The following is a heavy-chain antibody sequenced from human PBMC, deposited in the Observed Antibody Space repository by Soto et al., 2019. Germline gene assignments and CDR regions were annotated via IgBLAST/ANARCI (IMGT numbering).Heavy chain of an antibody. CDR3: ASRVGTYYYGSGSYSSWFDP. J-gene: IGHJ5*02. Sequence: SETLSLTCTVSGGSISHFYWSWIRQSPGKGLEWLGYIYDSGSTSYNPSLKSRVTISIDTSKNQFSLNLSSVTAADTAVYYCASRVGTYYYGSGSYSSWFDPWGQGTLVTVSS. D-gene: IGHD3-10*01. CDR2: IYDSGST. V-gene: IGHV4-59*12. CDR1: GGSISHFY.